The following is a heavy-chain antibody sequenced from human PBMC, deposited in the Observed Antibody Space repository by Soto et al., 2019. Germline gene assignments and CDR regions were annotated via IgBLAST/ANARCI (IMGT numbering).Heavy chain of an antibody. D-gene: IGHD5-18*01. J-gene: IGHJ4*02. CDR1: GFTVSSNY. V-gene: IGHV3-66*01. CDR2: IYSGGST. CDR3: ARDSMDTPVL. Sequence: EVQLVESGGGLVQPGGSLGLSCAASGFTVSSNYMTWVRQAPGKGLEWVSVIYSGGSTYYADSVKGRFTISRDNSKNTLYLQMNSLRAEDTAVYYCARDSMDTPVLWGQGTLVTVSS.